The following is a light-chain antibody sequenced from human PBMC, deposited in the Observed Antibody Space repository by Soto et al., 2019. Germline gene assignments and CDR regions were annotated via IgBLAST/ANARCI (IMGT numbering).Light chain of an antibody. V-gene: IGLV2-14*01. CDR1: SSDVGGYNY. Sequence: QSVLTQPASVSGSPGQSITISCTGTSSDVGGYNYVSWYQQHAGKAPKLILYEVSSRPSGFSNRFSGSKSGNTASLTISGLQAEDEADYYCSSYTSSITLDVFGTGTKVTVL. J-gene: IGLJ1*01. CDR3: SSYTSSITLDV. CDR2: EVS.